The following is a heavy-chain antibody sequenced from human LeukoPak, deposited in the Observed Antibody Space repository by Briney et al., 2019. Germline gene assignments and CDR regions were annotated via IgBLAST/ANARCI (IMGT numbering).Heavy chain of an antibody. CDR2: MNPNSGNT. V-gene: IGHV1-8*03. J-gene: IGHJ3*02. CDR3: ARGQGLYDFWSGYYLFDAFDI. CDR1: GYTFTSYD. D-gene: IGHD3-3*01. Sequence: GASVKVSCKASGYTFTSYDINWVRQATGQGLEWMGWMNPNSGNTGYAQKFQGRVTITRNTSISTAYMELSSLRSEDTAVYYCARGQGLYDFWSGYYLFDAFDIWGQGTMVTVSS.